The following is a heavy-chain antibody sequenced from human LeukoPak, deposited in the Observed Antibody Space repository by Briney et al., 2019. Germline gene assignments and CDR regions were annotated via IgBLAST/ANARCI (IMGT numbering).Heavy chain of an antibody. CDR3: ARDGGAGYSYGFDYYYGMDV. CDR1: GFTFSSYA. D-gene: IGHD5-18*01. CDR2: ISGSGGST. J-gene: IGHJ6*02. Sequence: GGSLRLSCAASGFTFSSYAMSWVRQAPGKGLEWVSAISGSGGSTYYADSVKGRFTISRDNAKNSLYLQMNSLRAEDTAVYYCARDGGAGYSYGFDYYYGMDVWGQGTTVTVSS. V-gene: IGHV3-23*01.